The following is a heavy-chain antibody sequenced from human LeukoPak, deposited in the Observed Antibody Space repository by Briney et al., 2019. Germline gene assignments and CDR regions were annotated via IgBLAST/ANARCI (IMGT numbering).Heavy chain of an antibody. CDR2: ISWNSGSI. D-gene: IGHD3-10*01. V-gene: IGHV3-9*01. CDR1: GFIFIDYG. J-gene: IGHJ3*02. Sequence: GGSLRLSCAGSGFIFIDYGMHWVRQAPGKGLEWVSGISWNSGSIGYADSVKGRFTISRDNARNSLYLQMNRLRDEDTALYYCTKDMGGRRSYYLSAAFDIWGQGTMVTVSS. CDR3: TKDMGGRRSYYLSAAFDI.